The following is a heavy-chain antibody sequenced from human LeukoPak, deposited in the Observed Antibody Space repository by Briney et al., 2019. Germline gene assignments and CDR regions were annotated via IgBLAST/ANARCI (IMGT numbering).Heavy chain of an antibody. D-gene: IGHD2-2*02. CDR1: GYTFTSYG. Sequence: ASVKVSCKASGYTFTSYGISWVRQAPGQGREWMGWISIYDGKTLYAQKFQGRVTMTTDTSTSTAYMELRSLRSDDTAVYYCVRGVRENRSWYTVHFDYWGQGTLVTVSS. CDR3: VRGVRENRSWYTVHFDY. V-gene: IGHV1-18*01. J-gene: IGHJ4*02. CDR2: ISIYDGKT.